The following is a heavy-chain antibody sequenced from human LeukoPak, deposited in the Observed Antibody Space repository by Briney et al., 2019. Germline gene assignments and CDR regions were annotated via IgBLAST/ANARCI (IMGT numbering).Heavy chain of an antibody. Sequence: ASVKVSCKASGYTFSTYAINWARQAPRQGLEWMGWINTNTGNPTYAQGFTGRFVFSLDTSVSTADLQISSLKAEDTAVYYCARDRSGGGTTGPFDYWGQGTLVTVSS. CDR1: GYTFSTYA. J-gene: IGHJ4*02. V-gene: IGHV7-4-1*02. D-gene: IGHD1-7*01. CDR2: INTNTGNP. CDR3: ARDRSGGGTTGPFDY.